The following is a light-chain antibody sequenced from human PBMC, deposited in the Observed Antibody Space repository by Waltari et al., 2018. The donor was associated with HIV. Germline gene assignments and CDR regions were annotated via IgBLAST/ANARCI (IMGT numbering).Light chain of an antibody. Sequence: DIVMTQSPDSLAVSMGARATITYTSTQSVLYSSNNKNYLAWYQQKPGQPPKLLIYWASTRESGVPDRFSGSGSGTDFTLTISSLQAEDVAVYYCQQYYSTPWTFGQGTKVEIK. CDR3: QQYYSTPWT. V-gene: IGKV4-1*01. CDR1: QSVLYSSNNKNY. J-gene: IGKJ1*01. CDR2: WAS.